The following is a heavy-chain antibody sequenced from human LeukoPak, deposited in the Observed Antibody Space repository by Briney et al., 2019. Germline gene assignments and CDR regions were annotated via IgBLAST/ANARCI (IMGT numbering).Heavy chain of an antibody. Sequence: SETLSLTCTVSGGSIRSSSSHWGWLRQSPGKGLEWIGSIYYSGITYYNPSLKSRVTISVDTSKNQFSLRLSSVTAADTAVYYCASINYVSGSFRFDSWGEGTLVTVSS. CDR2: IYYSGIT. J-gene: IGHJ4*02. CDR1: GGSIRSSSSH. V-gene: IGHV4-39*07. D-gene: IGHD3-10*01. CDR3: ASINYVSGSFRFDS.